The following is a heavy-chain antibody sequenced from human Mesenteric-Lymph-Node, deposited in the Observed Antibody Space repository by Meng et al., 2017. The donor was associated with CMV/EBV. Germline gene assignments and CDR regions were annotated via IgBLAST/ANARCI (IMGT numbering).Heavy chain of an antibody. D-gene: IGHD2-15*01. CDR1: GGPLSGYY. CDR3: ARWLVVQPPYGFDP. Sequence: SETLSLTCTVSGGPLSGYYWNWIRQPPGKGLEWIGEINPSGNTDYNPSLRSRVTISVDTSKNQFSMQLRSVTAADTALYYCARWLVVQPPYGFDPWGQGTPVTVSS. CDR2: INPSGNT. J-gene: IGHJ5*02. V-gene: IGHV4-34*01.